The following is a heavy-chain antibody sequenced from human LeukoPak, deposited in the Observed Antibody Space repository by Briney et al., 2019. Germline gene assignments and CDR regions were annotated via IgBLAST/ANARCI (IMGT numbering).Heavy chain of an antibody. J-gene: IGHJ4*02. D-gene: IGHD3-10*01. CDR1: GGTFSSYA. CDR3: ARDPTYYGAGSYWSLYYFDY. V-gene: IGHV1-3*01. CDR2: INGGNGNT. Sequence: ASVKVSCKASGGTFSSYAISWVRQAPGQGLEWMGWINGGNGNTKYSQKFQGRVTITRDTSASTAYMELSSLRSEDTAVYYCARDPTYYGAGSYWSLYYFDYWGQGTLVTVSS.